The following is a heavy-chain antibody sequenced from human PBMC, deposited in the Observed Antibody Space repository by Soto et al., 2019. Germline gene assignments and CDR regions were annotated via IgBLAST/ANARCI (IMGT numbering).Heavy chain of an antibody. CDR1: GFTFDNYA. CDR2: ISWNSNSI. J-gene: IGHJ4*02. V-gene: IGHV3-9*01. CDR3: AKDTGPN. Sequence: GGSLRLSCAASGFTFDNYAMHWVRQAPGKGLEWVSGISWNSNSIAYADSVKGRFTISRDNAKNSLYLQMNSLRAEDTAFYYCAKDTGPNWGQGTLVTVSS.